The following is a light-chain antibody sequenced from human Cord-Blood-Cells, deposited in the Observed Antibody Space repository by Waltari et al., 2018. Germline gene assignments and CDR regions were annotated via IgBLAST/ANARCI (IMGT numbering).Light chain of an antibody. Sequence: IHMTQSPSSLSASVGDRVTITCRASQSISSYLNWYQQKPGKAPKLLIYAASSLQSGVPSRFSGSGSGTDFTLTISSLQPEDFATYYCQQSYSTPIFTFGPGTKVDIK. CDR1: QSISSY. J-gene: IGKJ3*01. CDR2: AAS. CDR3: QQSYSTPIFT. V-gene: IGKV1-39*01.